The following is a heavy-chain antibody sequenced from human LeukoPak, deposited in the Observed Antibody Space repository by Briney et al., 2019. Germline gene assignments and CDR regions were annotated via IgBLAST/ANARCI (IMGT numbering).Heavy chain of an antibody. J-gene: IGHJ4*02. CDR2: INHSGST. CDR1: GGSFSGYY. D-gene: IGHD3-16*02. CDR3: ARGRLTFGGVIVRREFKFDY. V-gene: IGHV4-34*01. Sequence: SETLSLTCAVYGGSFSGYYWSWIRQPPGKGLEWMGEINHSGSTNYNPSLTSRVTISVDTSKNQFSLKLSSVTAADTAVYYCARGRLTFGGVIVRREFKFDYWGQGTLVTVSS.